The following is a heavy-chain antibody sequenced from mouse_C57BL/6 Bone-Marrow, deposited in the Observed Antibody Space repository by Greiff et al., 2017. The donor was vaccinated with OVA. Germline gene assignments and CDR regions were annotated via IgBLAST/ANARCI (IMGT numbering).Heavy chain of an antibody. V-gene: IGHV1-82*01. J-gene: IGHJ4*01. D-gene: IGHD2-4*01. CDR3: AWGYDYDDAAVYYAMDY. CDR1: GYAFSSSW. CDR2: IYPGDGAT. Sequence: QVQLQQSGPELVKPGASVTISCKASGYAFSSSWMNWVKQRPGKGLEWIGRIYPGDGATNYNGKFKGKATLTADKSSSTAYMQLSSLTSEDSAVYFCAWGYDYDDAAVYYAMDYWGQGTSVTVSS.